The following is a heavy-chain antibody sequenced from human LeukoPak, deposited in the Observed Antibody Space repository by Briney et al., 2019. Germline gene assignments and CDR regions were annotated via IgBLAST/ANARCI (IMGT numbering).Heavy chain of an antibody. CDR2: ISSSSSYI. CDR3: ARDLYQLVHSTDY. CDR1: GFTFCSYS. Sequence: PGGSLRLSCAASGFTFCSYSMNWVRQAPGPGLEWVSSISSSSSYIYYADSVKGRFTISRDNAKNSLYLQMNSLRAEDTAVYYCARDLYQLVHSTDYWGQGTLVTVSS. J-gene: IGHJ4*02. D-gene: IGHD6-6*01. V-gene: IGHV3-21*01.